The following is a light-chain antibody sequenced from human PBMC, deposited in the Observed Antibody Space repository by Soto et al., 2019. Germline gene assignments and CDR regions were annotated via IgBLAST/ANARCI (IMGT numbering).Light chain of an antibody. V-gene: IGKV3-11*01. Sequence: EIVLTQSPATLSLSPGERATLSCKASQSVSSYLAWYQQKPGQAPRLLIFDSSKRATGIPARFSGGGSGTDFTLTISALAPEDFAVYYCQQRSSRIAFGQGTRLEIK. CDR3: QQRSSRIA. CDR1: QSVSSY. J-gene: IGKJ5*01. CDR2: DSS.